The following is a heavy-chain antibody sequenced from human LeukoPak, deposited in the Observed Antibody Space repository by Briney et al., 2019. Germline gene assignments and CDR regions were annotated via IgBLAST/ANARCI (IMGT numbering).Heavy chain of an antibody. J-gene: IGHJ4*02. V-gene: IGHV4-31*03. CDR3: ARNRDGYNSFDC. CDR1: GGSINNGGYY. D-gene: IGHD5-24*01. CDR2: IYYSGSS. Sequence: PSETLSLICTVSGGSINNGGYYWSWIRQHPGKGLEWIGYIYYSGSSYYNPSLRSRVTVSVDTSKNHCSLKLSSVTAADTAVYYCARNRDGYNSFDCWGQGTLVTVSS.